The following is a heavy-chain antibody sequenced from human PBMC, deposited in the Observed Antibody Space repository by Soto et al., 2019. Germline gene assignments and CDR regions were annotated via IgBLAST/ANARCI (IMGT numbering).Heavy chain of an antibody. J-gene: IGHJ6*02. V-gene: IGHV4-61*01. D-gene: IGHD2-15*01. CDR3: ARDYSRYCSGGSCYSVYYYGMDV. CDR1: GGSVSSGSYY. CDR2: IYYSGST. Sequence: SETLSLTCTVSGGSVSSGSYYWSWIRQPPGKGLEWIGYIYYSGSTNYNPSLKSRVTISVDTSKNQFSLKLSSVTAADTAVYYCARDYSRYCSGGSCYSVYYYGMDVWGQGTTVTVS.